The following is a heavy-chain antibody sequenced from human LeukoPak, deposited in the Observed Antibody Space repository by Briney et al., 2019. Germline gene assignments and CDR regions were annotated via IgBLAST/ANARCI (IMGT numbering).Heavy chain of an antibody. D-gene: IGHD3-10*01. CDR3: ARGMVRGSLLPYDY. J-gene: IGHJ4*02. Sequence: ASVKVSCKASGYTFTGYYMHWVRQAPGQGLEWMGWINPNSGGTNYAQKFQGWVTMTRDTSISTAYIELSRLRSDDTAVYYCARGMVRGSLLPYDYWGQGTLVTVSS. CDR1: GYTFTGYY. CDR2: INPNSGGT. V-gene: IGHV1-2*04.